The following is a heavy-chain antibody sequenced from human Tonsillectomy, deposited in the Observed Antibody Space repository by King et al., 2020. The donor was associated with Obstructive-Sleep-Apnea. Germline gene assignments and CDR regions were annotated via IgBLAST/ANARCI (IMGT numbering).Heavy chain of an antibody. CDR2: ITYNGGII. V-gene: IGHV3-9*01. D-gene: IGHD5-12*01. CDR3: AKANSAYDSFYYFDH. Sequence: EVQLVESGGGLVQPGWSLRLSCAASAFTFDDYAMHWVRLVPGTGLEWVSGITYNGGIIGYADSVKGRFTISRDNAKNSLYLQMNSLRVEDTALYYCAKANSAYDSFYYFDHWGQGTRVTVSS. J-gene: IGHJ4*02. CDR1: AFTFDDYA.